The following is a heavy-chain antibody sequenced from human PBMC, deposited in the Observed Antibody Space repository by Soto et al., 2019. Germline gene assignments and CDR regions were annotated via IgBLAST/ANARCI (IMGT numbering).Heavy chain of an antibody. D-gene: IGHD3-10*01. CDR3: VRPLPSGRNYGLDV. V-gene: IGHV3-53*01. CDR2: IYDNGTT. CDR1: GLTVSNAY. J-gene: IGHJ6*02. Sequence: EVQLVESGGGLIQPGGSLRLSCAASGLTVSNAYMAWVRQAPGMGLEWVSVIYDNGTTYYADSVKCRFTISRDTSTNTLSLQMDSLRAEDTAVYYCVRPLPSGRNYGLDVWGQGTTVNVSS.